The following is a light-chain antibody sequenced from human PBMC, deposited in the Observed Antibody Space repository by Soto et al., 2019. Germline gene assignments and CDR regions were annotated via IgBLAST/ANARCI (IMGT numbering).Light chain of an antibody. J-gene: IGLJ1*01. V-gene: IGLV1-51*01. Sequence: QSVLTQPPSLSAAPGQKVTISCSGSSSNIWGNSVSWYQQLPGTAPKLLIYDDNKRPSGIPDRFSGSKSGTSATLGITGFQTGDEADYYCGSWDSSLSTYVLGTGTKVT. CDR3: GSWDSSLSTYV. CDR1: SSNIWGNS. CDR2: DDN.